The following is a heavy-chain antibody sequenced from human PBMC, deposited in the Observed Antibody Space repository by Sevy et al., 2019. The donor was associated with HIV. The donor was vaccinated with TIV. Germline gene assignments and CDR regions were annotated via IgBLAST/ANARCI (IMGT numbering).Heavy chain of an antibody. CDR3: VRATYISGSDYFDY. J-gene: IGHJ4*02. D-gene: IGHD5-18*01. CDR1: GFTFRSYA. CDR2: ISSTSSYI. V-gene: IGHV3-21*03. Sequence: GGSLRLSCAVSGFTFRSYAMSWVRQAPGKGLEWISSISSTSSYIEYADSVKGRFTISRDNAKNSLYLQMNSLTAEDTAVYFCVRATYISGSDYFDYWGQGTLVTVSS.